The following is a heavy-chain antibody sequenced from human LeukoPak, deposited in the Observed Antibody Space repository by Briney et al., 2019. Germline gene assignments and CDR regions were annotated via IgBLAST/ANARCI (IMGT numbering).Heavy chain of an antibody. CDR2: ISGSGGGT. Sequence: PGGSLRLSCAASGFTFSSYAMSWVRQAPGKGLEWVSAISGSGGGTYYADSVKGRFTISRDNSKNTLYLQMNNLRAEDTAVYYCAKDPSMITFGGVIVSGFDYWGQGTLVTVSS. CDR1: GFTFSSYA. D-gene: IGHD3-16*02. V-gene: IGHV3-23*01. CDR3: AKDPSMITFGGVIVSGFDY. J-gene: IGHJ4*02.